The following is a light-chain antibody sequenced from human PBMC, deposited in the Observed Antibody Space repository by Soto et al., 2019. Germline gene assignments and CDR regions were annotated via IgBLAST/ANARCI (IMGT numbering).Light chain of an antibody. CDR1: QAITNN. CDR2: QES. J-gene: IGKJ4*01. V-gene: IGKV1-9*01. Sequence: DIQLTQSPFFLSASVGDRVTITCRASQAITNNLAWYQQKPGKPPTLLIYQESTLQSGVPSRFSGSKSGSQFTLTIDSLQPEDFATYYCQQVKSYPRTFCGGTKVEIK. CDR3: QQVKSYPRT.